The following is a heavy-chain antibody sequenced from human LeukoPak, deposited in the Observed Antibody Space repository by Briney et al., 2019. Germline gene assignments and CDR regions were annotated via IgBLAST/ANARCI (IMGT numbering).Heavy chain of an antibody. D-gene: IGHD2/OR15-2a*01. J-gene: IGHJ4*02. CDR1: GVTFDDYG. Sequence: GGSLSLSCAVSGVTFDDYGMTWVCQPPGKGLEGVSDIYCNGGSTGYAHSLKGRFIISRVNARNSPYLQMNSLRAEETAFYYSGTENMWSSSYYEFWGQGTLVTVSS. V-gene: IGHV3-20*04. CDR2: IYCNGGST. CDR3: GTENMWSSSYYEF.